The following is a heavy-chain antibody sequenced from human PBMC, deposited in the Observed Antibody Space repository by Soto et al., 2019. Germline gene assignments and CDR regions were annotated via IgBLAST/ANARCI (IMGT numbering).Heavy chain of an antibody. J-gene: IGHJ4*02. CDR3: ARREIQGPIDY. CDR1: GGSISSGGYY. V-gene: IGHV4-31*03. CDR2: IYYSGST. Sequence: SETLSLTCTVSGGSISSGGYYWSWIRQHPGKGLEWIGYIYYSGSTYYNPSLKSRVTISVDTSKNQFSLKLSSVTAADTAVYYCARREIQGPIDYWGQGILVTVSS. D-gene: IGHD1-26*01.